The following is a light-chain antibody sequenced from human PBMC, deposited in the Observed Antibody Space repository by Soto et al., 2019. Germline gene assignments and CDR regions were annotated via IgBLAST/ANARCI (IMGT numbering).Light chain of an antibody. V-gene: IGLV1-40*01. Sequence: QSVLTQPPSVSGAPGQRVTISCTGGSSNIGAGYDVHWYQQILGTAPRLLIYDNNNRPSGVPDRFSGSKSGTSASLAITRLQAEDEADYFCQSYDNSLSASVFGGGTKLTVL. CDR2: DNN. CDR3: QSYDNSLSASV. CDR1: SSNIGAGYD. J-gene: IGLJ3*02.